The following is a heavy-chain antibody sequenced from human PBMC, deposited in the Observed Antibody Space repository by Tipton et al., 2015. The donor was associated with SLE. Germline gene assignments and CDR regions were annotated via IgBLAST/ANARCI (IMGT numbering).Heavy chain of an antibody. CDR1: GFSISITYY. CDR2: GYHDGSA. V-gene: IGHV4-38-2*01. D-gene: IGHD1-26*01. J-gene: IGHJ4*02. Sequence: TLSLTCAVSGFSISITYYWGWIRQPPGKGLEWIGSGYHDGSAFYNPTLKSRLTISVDTSKNQFSLKLNSVTAADTAVYYCARESFGGSWEFDYWGQGTLVTVSS. CDR3: ARESFGGSWEFDY.